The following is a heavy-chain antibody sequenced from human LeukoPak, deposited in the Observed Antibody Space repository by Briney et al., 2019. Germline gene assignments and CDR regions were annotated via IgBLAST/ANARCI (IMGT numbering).Heavy chain of an antibody. V-gene: IGHV3-7*01. J-gene: IGHJ6*03. CDR2: IKQDGSEK. D-gene: IGHD1-1*01. Sequence: GGSLRLSCAASGFTFSSYWMSWVRQAPGKGLEWVANIKQDGSEKYYVDSVKGRFTIPRDNAKNSLNLQMNSLRAEDTAVYYCARDLGGTNYYYYYMDVWGKGTTVTVSS. CDR3: ARDLGGTNYYYYYMDV. CDR1: GFTFSSYW.